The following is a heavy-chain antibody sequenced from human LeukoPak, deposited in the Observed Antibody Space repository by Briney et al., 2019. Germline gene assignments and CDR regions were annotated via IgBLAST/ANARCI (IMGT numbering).Heavy chain of an antibody. V-gene: IGHV3-9*01. D-gene: IGHD3-10*01. CDR3: AKDSKPIWFQETIFDY. J-gene: IGHJ4*02. CDR2: ISWNGDTI. CDR1: GFTFDDYA. Sequence: GGSLRLSCAASGFTFDDYAMHWVRQAPGKGLEWVSGISWNGDTIGYADSVQGRFTISRDNTKNSLYLQMNCLRADDTALYYCAKDSKPIWFQETIFDYWGQGTLVTVSS.